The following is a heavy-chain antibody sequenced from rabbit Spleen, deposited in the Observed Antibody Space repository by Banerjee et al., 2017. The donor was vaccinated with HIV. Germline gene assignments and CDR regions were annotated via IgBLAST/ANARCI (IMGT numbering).Heavy chain of an antibody. CDR3: ARGIPYGFAGDAYPPYAMDL. CDR2: IDPVFGIT. V-gene: IGHV1S47*01. J-gene: IGHJ3*01. D-gene: IGHD6-1*01. CDR1: GFDLSSYG. Sequence: QEQLKETGGGLVQPGGSLTLSCKASGFDLSSYGVSWVRQVPGKGLEWIGYIDPVFGITNYATWVNGRFTISSHNAQNTLYLQLNSLTAADTATYFCARGIPYGFAGDAYPPYAMDLWGPGTLVTVS.